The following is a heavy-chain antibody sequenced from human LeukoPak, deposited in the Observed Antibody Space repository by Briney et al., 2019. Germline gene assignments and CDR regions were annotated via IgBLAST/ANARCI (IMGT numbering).Heavy chain of an antibody. J-gene: IGHJ4*02. CDR1: GYTFTGYY. CDR3: GREPTYYEILTGYNVFDY. Sequence: ASVKGPCKASGYTFTGYYIHWVGQAPRQGLEWMGWINPNSGGKNYAQKFQGRLIMISGTYISTSYMELMRLRSDDAAVYYYGREPTYYEILTGYNVFDYWGQGTMVTVSS. D-gene: IGHD3-9*01. V-gene: IGHV1-2*02. CDR2: INPNSGGK.